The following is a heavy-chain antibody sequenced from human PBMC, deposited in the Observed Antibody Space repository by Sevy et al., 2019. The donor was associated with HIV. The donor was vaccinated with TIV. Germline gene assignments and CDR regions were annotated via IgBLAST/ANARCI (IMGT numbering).Heavy chain of an antibody. V-gene: IGHV3-49*04. J-gene: IGHJ4*02. Sequence: GGSLRLSCTASGFTFSDYAMSWVRQAPGKGLEWVGFIKNKTYGGTTEYAASVKGRFINSRDDSKNIAYLQMNSLKNEDTAVYYCTRDLYGSGWFYFDYWGQGTLVTVSS. CDR3: TRDLYGSGWFYFDY. CDR1: GFTFSDYA. CDR2: IKNKTYGGTT. D-gene: IGHD6-19*01.